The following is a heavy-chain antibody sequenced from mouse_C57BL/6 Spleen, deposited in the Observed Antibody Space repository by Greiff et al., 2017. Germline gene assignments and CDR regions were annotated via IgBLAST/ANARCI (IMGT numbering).Heavy chain of an antibody. V-gene: IGHV1-64*01. D-gene: IGHD1-1*01. Sequence: QVQLQQPGAELVKPGASVKLSCKASGYTFTSYWMHWVKQRPGQGLEWIGMIHPNSGSTNYNEKLKSKATLAVDKSSSTAYMQLSSLTSEDSAVYYCARNTTVVATDYWGQGTTLTVSS. CDR1: GYTFTSYW. CDR3: ARNTTVVATDY. CDR2: IHPNSGST. J-gene: IGHJ2*01.